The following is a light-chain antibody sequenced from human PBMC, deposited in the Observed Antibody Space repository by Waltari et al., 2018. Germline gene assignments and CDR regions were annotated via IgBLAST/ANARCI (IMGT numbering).Light chain of an antibody. CDR3: QSYDSSLSGWV. V-gene: IGLV1-40*01. CDR1: SSNIGAGYD. CDR2: GNS. J-gene: IGLJ3*02. Sequence: QSVLTQPPSVSGAPGQRVTISCTGRSSNIGAGYDVPWYQPLPGTAPKLLIYGNSNRPSGVPDRFSGSKSGTSASLAITGLQAEDEADYYCQSYDSSLSGWVFGGGTKLTVL.